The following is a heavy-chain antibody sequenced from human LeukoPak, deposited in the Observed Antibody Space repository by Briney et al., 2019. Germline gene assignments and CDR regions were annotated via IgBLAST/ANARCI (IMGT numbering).Heavy chain of an antibody. V-gene: IGHV1-18*04. D-gene: IGHD1-1*01. CDR3: ARVWKTSSYYFDY. CDR2: ISAYNDNT. CDR1: GYTFTSYY. Sequence: AASVKVSCKASGYTFTSYYMHWVRQAPGQGLEWMGWISAYNDNTNSVQKFQGRVTITTDTSTSTAYMELRSLRSDDTAVYYCARVWKTSSYYFDYWGQGTLVTVSS. J-gene: IGHJ4*02.